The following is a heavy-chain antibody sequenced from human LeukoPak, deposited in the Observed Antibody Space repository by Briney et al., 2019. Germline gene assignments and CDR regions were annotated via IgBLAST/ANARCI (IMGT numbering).Heavy chain of an antibody. Sequence: GGSLRLSCAASGFTFSVAAMTWVRQAPGKGLEWVLLIGASGESTYYADSVKGRFTISRDNSKNTLSLQMNSLRVEDTAMYYCAREAGVPPTTQQWPTSVDCWGQGTLVTVSS. D-gene: IGHD5-18*01. J-gene: IGHJ4*02. CDR3: AREAGVPPTTQQWPTSVDC. CDR1: GFTFSVAA. V-gene: IGHV3-23*01. CDR2: IGASGEST.